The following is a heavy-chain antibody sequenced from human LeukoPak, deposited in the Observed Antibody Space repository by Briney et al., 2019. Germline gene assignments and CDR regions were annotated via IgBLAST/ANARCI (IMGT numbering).Heavy chain of an antibody. D-gene: IGHD3-16*02. CDR1: GYSFTSYW. CDR3: ARQHYDYVWGSYRSYLFDY. J-gene: IGHJ4*02. CDR2: IYPGDSDT. V-gene: IGHV5-51*01. Sequence: GESLQISCKGSGYSFTSYWIGWVRQMPGKGLEWMGIIYPGDSDTRYSPSFQGQVAISADKSISTAYLQWSSLKASDTAMYYCARQHYDYVWGSYRSYLFDYWGQGTLVTVSS.